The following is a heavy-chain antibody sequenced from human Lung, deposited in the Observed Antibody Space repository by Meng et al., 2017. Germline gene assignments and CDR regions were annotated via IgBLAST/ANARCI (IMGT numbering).Heavy chain of an antibody. CDR3: ARDEDISAAGKLFGDY. V-gene: IGHV1-2*06. CDR1: GYNFPDYY. CDR2: INPKSGDT. Sequence: QVPLVQSGAEGNKPGASVKVSCKPSGYNFPDYYIHWVRRAPGQGLEWMGRINPKSGDTHYAQKFQARVTMTGDTSISTAYMELSGLRSDDTAMYYCARDEDISAAGKLFGDYWGQGTLVTVSS. D-gene: IGHD6-25*01. J-gene: IGHJ4*02.